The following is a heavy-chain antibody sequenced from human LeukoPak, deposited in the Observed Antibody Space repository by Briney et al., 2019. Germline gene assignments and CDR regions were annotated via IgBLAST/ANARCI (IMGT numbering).Heavy chain of an antibody. Sequence: HPGRSLRLSCAASGFTVSSNNMNWVRQAPGKGLEWVSVIYSGGNTYYADSVKGRFTISRDNSKNTLYLQMNSLRADDTAVYFCARGGDMDVWGKGTTVTVSS. CDR2: IYSGGNT. CDR1: GFTVSSNN. J-gene: IGHJ6*03. CDR3: ARGGDMDV. V-gene: IGHV3-53*01.